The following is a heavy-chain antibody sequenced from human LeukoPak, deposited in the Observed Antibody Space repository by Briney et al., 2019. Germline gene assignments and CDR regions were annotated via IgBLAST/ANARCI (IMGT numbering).Heavy chain of an antibody. D-gene: IGHD3-22*01. V-gene: IGHV4-39*01. J-gene: IGHJ4*02. CDR2: IYDSGST. Sequence: SETLSLTCTVSGGSIRSSYYYWGWIRQPPGKGLEWIGSIYDSGSTYYNPSLKSRVTISVDTSKNQFSLKLNSVTAADTAVYYCARGIHYYDSSGYPSRYSDSVDYWGQGTLVTVSS. CDR3: ARGIHYYDSSGYPSRYSDSVDY. CDR1: GGSIRSSYYY.